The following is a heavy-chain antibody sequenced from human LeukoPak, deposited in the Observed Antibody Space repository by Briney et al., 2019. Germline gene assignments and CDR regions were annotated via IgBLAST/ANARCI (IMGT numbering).Heavy chain of an antibody. CDR2: IYYSGST. Sequence: PSETLSLTCTVSGDSISNYYWSWIRQPPGKGLEWVGYIYYSGSTNCNPSLKSRGTMSVDTSKNQFSLKLSSVTAADTAVYYCARELKVGNTGYYFDYWGQGTLVTVSP. V-gene: IGHV4-59*01. J-gene: IGHJ4*02. CDR1: GDSISNYY. D-gene: IGHD2/OR15-2a*01. CDR3: ARELKVGNTGYYFDY.